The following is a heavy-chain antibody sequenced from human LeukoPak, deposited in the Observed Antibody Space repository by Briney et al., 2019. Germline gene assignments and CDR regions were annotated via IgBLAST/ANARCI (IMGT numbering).Heavy chain of an antibody. Sequence: SETLSLTCTVSGGSISSYYWSWIRQPPGKGLEWIGYIYYSGSTNYNPSLKSRVTISVDTSKNQFSLKLSSVTAADTAVYYCARGLAVLRFLEWRPPSAAFDIWGQGTMVTVSS. D-gene: IGHD3-3*01. J-gene: IGHJ3*02. CDR1: GGSISSYY. V-gene: IGHV4-59*01. CDR2: IYYSGST. CDR3: ARGLAVLRFLEWRPPSAAFDI.